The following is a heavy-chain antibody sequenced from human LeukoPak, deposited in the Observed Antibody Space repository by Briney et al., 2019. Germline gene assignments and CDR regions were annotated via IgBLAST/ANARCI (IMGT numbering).Heavy chain of an antibody. V-gene: IGHV1-18*01. Sequence: ASVKVSCKASGYTFTSYGISRVRQAPGQGLEWMGWISAYNGNTNYAQKLQGRDTMTTDTSTSTAYMELRSLRSDDTAVYYCARVATVTNWFDPWGQGTLVAVSS. CDR1: GYTFTSYG. D-gene: IGHD4-17*01. J-gene: IGHJ5*02. CDR3: ARVATVTNWFDP. CDR2: ISAYNGNT.